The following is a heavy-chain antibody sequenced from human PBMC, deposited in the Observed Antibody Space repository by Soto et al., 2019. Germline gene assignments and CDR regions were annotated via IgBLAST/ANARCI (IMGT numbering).Heavy chain of an antibody. CDR3: SRDPYCSRGSGHLGSYYYYYGLDV. V-gene: IGHV1-18*01. CDR1: GYTFTSYG. Sequence: QVQLVQSGAEVKKPGASVKVSCKASGYTFTSYGISWVRQAPGQGLEWMGWISAYNGNTNYAQKLQARATRPTHTSTSTAYHEAGSLRSDEPVVHYVSRDPYCSRGSGHLGSYYYYYGLDVWRQGTTVIVSS. J-gene: IGHJ6*01. CDR2: ISAYNGNT. D-gene: IGHD2-15*01.